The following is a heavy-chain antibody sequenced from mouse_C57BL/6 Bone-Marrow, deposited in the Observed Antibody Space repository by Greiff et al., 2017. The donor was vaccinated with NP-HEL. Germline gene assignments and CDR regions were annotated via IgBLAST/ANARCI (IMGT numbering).Heavy chain of an antibody. CDR3: ARCDYYYGSSPWYFDV. J-gene: IGHJ1*03. CDR2: ILPGSGST. Sequence: QVQLKESGAELMKPGASVKLSCKATGYTFTGYWIEWVKQRPGHGLEWIGEILPGSGSTNYNEKFKGKATFTADTSSNTAYMQLSSLTTEDSAIYYCARCDYYYGSSPWYFDVWGTGTTVTVSS. D-gene: IGHD1-1*01. CDR1: GYTFTGYW. V-gene: IGHV1-9*01.